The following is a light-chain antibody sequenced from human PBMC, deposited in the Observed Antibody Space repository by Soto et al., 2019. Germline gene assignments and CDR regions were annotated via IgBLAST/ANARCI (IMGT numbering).Light chain of an antibody. Sequence: VLTQSPVTLSLSPGQRATLSCRASQSFRGLLAWYQQKPGQAPRLLIYDAYNRATGIPPRFSGSGSVTDFALTISILEHEDSAVYYCQQRHVWPNPFGQATRLEIK. V-gene: IGKV3-11*01. CDR3: QQRHVWPNP. CDR1: QSFRGL. J-gene: IGKJ5*01. CDR2: DAY.